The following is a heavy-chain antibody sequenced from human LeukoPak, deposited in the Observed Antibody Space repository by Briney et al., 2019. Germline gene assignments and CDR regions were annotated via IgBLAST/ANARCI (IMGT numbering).Heavy chain of an antibody. Sequence: PSETLSLTCTVSGGSISGYYWSWIRQPPGKGLEWIGYIYYSGSTNYNPSLKSRVTISVDTSKNQFSLKLSSVTAADTAVYYCARGRDSGYSYGPFEVWGQGTLVTVSS. CDR3: ARGRDSGYSYGPFEV. V-gene: IGHV4-59*01. D-gene: IGHD5-18*01. CDR1: GGSISGYY. CDR2: IYYSGST. J-gene: IGHJ4*02.